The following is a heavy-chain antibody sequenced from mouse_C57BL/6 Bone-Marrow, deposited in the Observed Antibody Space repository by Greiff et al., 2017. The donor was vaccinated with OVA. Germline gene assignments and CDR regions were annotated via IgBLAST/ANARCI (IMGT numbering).Heavy chain of an antibody. CDR1: GYSITSGYY. J-gene: IGHJ1*03. V-gene: IGHV3-6*01. Sequence: EVQLQESGPGLVKPSQSLSLTCSVTGYSITSGYYWNWIRQFPGNKLEWMGYISYDGSNNYNPSLKNRISITRDTSKNQFFLKLNSVTTEDTATYYCAREGITTPHWYFDVWGTGTTVTVSS. D-gene: IGHD1-1*01. CDR3: AREGITTPHWYFDV. CDR2: ISYDGSN.